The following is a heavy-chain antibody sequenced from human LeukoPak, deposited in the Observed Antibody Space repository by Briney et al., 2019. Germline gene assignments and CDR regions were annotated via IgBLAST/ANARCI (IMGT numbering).Heavy chain of an antibody. CDR1: GGSISSYY. CDR2: IYTSGST. Sequence: SETLSLTCTVSGGSISSYYWSWIRQPAGKGLEWIGRIYTSGSTNYNPSLKSRVTISVDTSKNQFSLKLSSVTAADTAVYYCARAPADLRFLEWLVFDYWGQGTLVTVSS. D-gene: IGHD3-3*01. J-gene: IGHJ4*02. CDR3: ARAPADLRFLEWLVFDY. V-gene: IGHV4-4*07.